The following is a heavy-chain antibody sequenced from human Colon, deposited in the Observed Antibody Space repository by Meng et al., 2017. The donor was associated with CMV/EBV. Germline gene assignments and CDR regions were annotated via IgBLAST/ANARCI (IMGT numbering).Heavy chain of an antibody. V-gene: IGHV3-21*01. D-gene: IGHD1/OR15-1a*01. CDR3: VRDDVEIQTNPSFDL. CDR1: GFTFRYYS. CDR2: ISGNTHYI. Sequence: LSLTCAASGFTFRYYSMNWVRQAPGKGLEWVASISGNTHYIYYTDSVKGRFTLSRDNAQDSLSLQMDSLRAEDTAIYYCVRDDVEIQTNPSFDLWGLGTLVTVSS. J-gene: IGHJ4*02.